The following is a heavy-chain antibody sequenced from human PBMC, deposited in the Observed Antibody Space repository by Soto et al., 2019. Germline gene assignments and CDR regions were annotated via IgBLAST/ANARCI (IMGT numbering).Heavy chain of an antibody. Sequence: SLTCAVYGGSFSGYYWSWIRQPPGKGLEWIGYIYDSGSPYYNPSLRSRVIISADTSKNQISLKLTSATAADTAVYYCARGVGSSPPRYWGRGTLVTVSS. J-gene: IGHJ4*02. V-gene: IGHV4-59*01. CDR1: GGSFSGYY. D-gene: IGHD1-26*01. CDR2: IYDSGSP. CDR3: ARGVGSSPPRY.